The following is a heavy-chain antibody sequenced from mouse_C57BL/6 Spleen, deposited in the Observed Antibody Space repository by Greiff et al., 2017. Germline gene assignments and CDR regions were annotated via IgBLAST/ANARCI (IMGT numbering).Heavy chain of an antibody. Sequence: DVQLVESGGDLVKPGGSLKLSCAASGFTFSSYGMSWVRQTPDKRLEWVATISSGGSYTYYPDSVKGRFTISRDNPKNTLYLQMSSLKSEDTAMYYCARELYRFYFDYWGQGTTLTVAT. D-gene: IGHD2-3*01. V-gene: IGHV5-6*01. CDR3: ARELYRFYFDY. J-gene: IGHJ2*01. CDR1: GFTFSSYG. CDR2: ISSGGSYT.